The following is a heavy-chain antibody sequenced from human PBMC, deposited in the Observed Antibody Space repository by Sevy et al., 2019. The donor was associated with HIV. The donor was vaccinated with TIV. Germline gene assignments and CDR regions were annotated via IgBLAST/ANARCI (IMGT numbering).Heavy chain of an antibody. Sequence: SETLSLTCTISGGSISSSSYYWGWNRQPPGKGLEWMGSLYSTGATSYNPSLESRVTVSADTSRNRFYLKLDSVSAADTAVYYCATPLPSGWYEGTGGYFDLWGRGTLVTVSS. CDR3: ATPLPSGWYEGTGGYFDL. CDR2: LYSTGAT. J-gene: IGHJ2*01. V-gene: IGHV4-39*01. D-gene: IGHD6-19*01. CDR1: GGSISSSSYY.